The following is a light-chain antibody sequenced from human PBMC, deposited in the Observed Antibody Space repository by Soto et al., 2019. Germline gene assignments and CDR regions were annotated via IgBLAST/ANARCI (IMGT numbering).Light chain of an antibody. CDR2: DVS. Sequence: QSALTQPASVSGSPGQAITISCSGTSSDVGAFNYVSWYQQHPGKAPKLMIYDVSNRPSGVSNRFSGSKSGNTASLTISGLRAEDEADYYCNSYTSNNTYVFGNGIKVTVL. CDR3: NSYTSNNTYV. J-gene: IGLJ1*01. V-gene: IGLV2-14*03. CDR1: SSDVGAFNY.